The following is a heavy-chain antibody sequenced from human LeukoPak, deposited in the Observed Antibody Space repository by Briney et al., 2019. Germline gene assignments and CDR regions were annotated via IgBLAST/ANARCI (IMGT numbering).Heavy chain of an antibody. CDR1: GGSFSGYY. V-gene: IGHV4-34*01. J-gene: IGHJ4*02. Sequence: PSETLSLTCAVYGGSFSGYYWSWIRQPPGKGLEWIGEINHSGSTNYNLSLKSRVTISVDTSRNQFSLKLSSVTAADTAVYYCARKDSYYFDYWGQGTLVTVSS. D-gene: IGHD2-15*01. CDR3: ARKDSYYFDY. CDR2: INHSGST.